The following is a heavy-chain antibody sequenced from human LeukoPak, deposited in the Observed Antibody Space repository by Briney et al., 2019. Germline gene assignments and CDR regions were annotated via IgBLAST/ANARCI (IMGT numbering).Heavy chain of an antibody. J-gene: IGHJ4*02. CDR1: GFTFSSYA. Sequence: GGPLRLSCAASGFTFSSYAMHWVRQAPGKGLEWVAVISYDGSNKYYADSVKGRFTISRDNSKNTLYLQMNSLRAEDTAVYYCARDKATVTTLRGPLDYWGQGTLVTVSS. CDR3: ARDKATVTTLRGPLDY. CDR2: ISYDGSNK. D-gene: IGHD4-17*01. V-gene: IGHV3-30-3*01.